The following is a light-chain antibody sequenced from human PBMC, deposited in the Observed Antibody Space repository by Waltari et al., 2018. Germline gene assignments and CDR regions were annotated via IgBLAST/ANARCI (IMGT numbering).Light chain of an antibody. CDR2: DVS. J-gene: IGLJ2*01. CDR1: SNDVGGYNS. V-gene: IGLV2-14*01. Sequence: QSALTQPASVSGSPGQSVTIFCAGTSNDVGGYNSVSWYQGHPGQAPRVIIYDVSDRPSGVSDRFSSSKSGNTASLTISGLQAEDEADYYCSSQSSNDVVLFGGGTKLTVL. CDR3: SSQSSNDVVL.